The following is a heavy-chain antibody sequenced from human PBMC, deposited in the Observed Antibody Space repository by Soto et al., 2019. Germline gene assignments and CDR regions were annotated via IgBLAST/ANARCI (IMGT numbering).Heavy chain of an antibody. CDR1: GGSISSYY. J-gene: IGHJ4*02. CDR3: ARGGSLLDY. CDR2: IYYSGST. V-gene: IGHV4-59*01. Sequence: QVQLQESGPGLVKPSETLSLTCTVSGGSISSYYWSWIRQPPGKGLEWIGYIYYSGSTNYNPSLKSRVTISVDTSKNQFSLKLSSVTAADTAVYYCARGGSLLDYWGQGTLVTVSS. D-gene: IGHD2-15*01.